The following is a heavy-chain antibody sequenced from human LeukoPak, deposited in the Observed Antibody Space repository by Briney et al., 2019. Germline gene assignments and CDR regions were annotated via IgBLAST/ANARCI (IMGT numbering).Heavy chain of an antibody. J-gene: IGHJ3*02. Sequence: SETLSLTCTVSGGSISSGGYYWSWIRQPPGKGLEWIGYIYYSGSTNYNPSLKSRVTISVDTSKNQFSLKLSSVTAADTAVYYCARKADSSGYYYTPGAFDIWGQGTMVTVSS. V-gene: IGHV4-61*08. CDR2: IYYSGST. D-gene: IGHD3-22*01. CDR1: GGSISSGGYY. CDR3: ARKADSSGYYYTPGAFDI.